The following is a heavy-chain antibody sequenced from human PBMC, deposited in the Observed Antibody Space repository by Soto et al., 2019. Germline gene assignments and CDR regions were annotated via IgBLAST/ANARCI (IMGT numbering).Heavy chain of an antibody. CDR3: ANLGGVRGVIISDY. Sequence: QVQLVESGGGVVQPGRSLRLSCAASGFTFSSYGMHWVRQAPGKGLEWVAVISYDEGNKYYADSVKGRFTISRDNSKNTLYLQMNSLRAEDTAVYYCANLGGVRGVIISDYWGQGTLVTVSS. J-gene: IGHJ4*02. CDR2: ISYDEGNK. V-gene: IGHV3-30*18. D-gene: IGHD3-10*01. CDR1: GFTFSSYG.